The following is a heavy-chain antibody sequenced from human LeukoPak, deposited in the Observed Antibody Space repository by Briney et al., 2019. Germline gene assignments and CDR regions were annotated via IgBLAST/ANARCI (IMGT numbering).Heavy chain of an antibody. CDR1: GGSFSGYY. CDR3: ARGRGYSYGYYVPLAYYFDY. V-gene: IGHV4-34*01. Sequence: SETLSLTCAVSGGSFSGYYWTWIRQPPGKGLEWIGEINHSGSANYNPSLKSRVTISVDTSKNQFSLKLSSVTAADTAVYYCARGRGYSYGYYVPLAYYFDYWGQGTLVAVSS. J-gene: IGHJ4*02. D-gene: IGHD5-18*01. CDR2: INHSGSA.